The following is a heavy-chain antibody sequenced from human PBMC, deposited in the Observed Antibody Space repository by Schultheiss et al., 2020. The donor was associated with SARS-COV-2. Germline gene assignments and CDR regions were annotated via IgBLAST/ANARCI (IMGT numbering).Heavy chain of an antibody. CDR2: IYYSGST. V-gene: IGHV4-59*05. Sequence: ESLKISCAASGFTFSSYSMNWVRQAPGKGLEWIGSIYYSGSTYYNPSLKSRVTISVDTSKNQFSLKLSSVTAADTAVYYCARGGGYGDYPEYFQHWGQGTLVTVSS. CDR1: GFTFSSYS. CDR3: ARGGGYGDYPEYFQH. J-gene: IGHJ1*01. D-gene: IGHD4-17*01.